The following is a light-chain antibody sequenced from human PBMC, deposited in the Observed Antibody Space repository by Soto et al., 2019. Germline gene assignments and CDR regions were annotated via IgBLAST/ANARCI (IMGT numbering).Light chain of an antibody. V-gene: IGKV3-15*01. J-gene: IGKJ1*01. CDR2: GAS. Sequence: EIVMTQSPATLSVSPGERATLSCRASQSVNSNLAWYQHKPGQAPRLLIYGASIRATGIPARFSGSGSGTEFTLTISSLQSEDFAVYYCQQYNNWPRTFGHGTKVEIK. CDR1: QSVNSN. CDR3: QQYNNWPRT.